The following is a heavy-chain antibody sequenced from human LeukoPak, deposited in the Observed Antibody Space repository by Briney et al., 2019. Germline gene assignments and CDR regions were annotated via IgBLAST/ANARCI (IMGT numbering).Heavy chain of an antibody. CDR3: ARGSFYYDSGGYYLFDY. Sequence: SETLSLTCTVSGRSISSSSYYWNWIRQPPGKGPEWIGYIYYSGSTNYNPSLKSRVTISLDTSKNQFSLKLSSVTAADTAVYYCARGSFYYDSGGYYLFDYWGQGTLVTVSS. CDR1: GRSISSSSYY. D-gene: IGHD3-22*01. J-gene: IGHJ4*02. V-gene: IGHV4-61*01. CDR2: IYYSGST.